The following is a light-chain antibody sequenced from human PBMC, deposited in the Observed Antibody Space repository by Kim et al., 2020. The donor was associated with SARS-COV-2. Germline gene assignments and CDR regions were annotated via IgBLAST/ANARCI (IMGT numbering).Light chain of an antibody. CDR2: QDS. Sequence: SYELTQPPSVSVSPGQTASITCSGDKLGDKYVCWYQQNPGQSPVVVIYQDSKRPSGIPERFSGSNSGNTATLTISGTQAMDEADYYCQAWDSSTYVFGTGTKVTVL. J-gene: IGLJ1*01. CDR3: QAWDSSTYV. CDR1: KLGDKY. V-gene: IGLV3-1*01.